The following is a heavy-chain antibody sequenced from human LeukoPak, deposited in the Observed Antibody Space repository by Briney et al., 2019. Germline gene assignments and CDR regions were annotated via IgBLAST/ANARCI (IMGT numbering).Heavy chain of an antibody. CDR1: GGSFSGYY. D-gene: IGHD3-3*01. CDR2: INHSGST. CDR3: ARGRGTIFGVVNPPPPFDP. V-gene: IGHV4-34*01. Sequence: PSETLSLTCAVYGGSFSGYYWSWIRQPPGKGLEWIGEINHSGSTNYNPSLKSRVTISVDTSKNQFSLKLSSVTAVDTAVYYCARGRGTIFGVVNPPPPFDPWGQGTLVTVSS. J-gene: IGHJ5*02.